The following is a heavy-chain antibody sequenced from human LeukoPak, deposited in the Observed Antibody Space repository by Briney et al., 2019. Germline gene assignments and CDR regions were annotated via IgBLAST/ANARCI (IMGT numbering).Heavy chain of an antibody. J-gene: IGHJ4*02. Sequence: PGGSLRLSCAACGFTFSHYSIDWVRQAPGKGLERVASITSSSSHIYYADSVKGRFTISRDNAKDSLYLQMNSLRAEDTAVYYCARFAGSNYWGQGTLVTVSS. D-gene: IGHD6-6*01. CDR1: GFTFSHYS. V-gene: IGHV3-21*01. CDR3: ARFAGSNY. CDR2: ITSSSSHI.